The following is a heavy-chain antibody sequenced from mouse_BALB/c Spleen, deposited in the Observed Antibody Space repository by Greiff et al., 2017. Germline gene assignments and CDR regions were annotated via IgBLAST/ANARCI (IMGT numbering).Heavy chain of an antibody. V-gene: IGHV14-4*02. CDR3: NGHYYGSSDAMDY. D-gene: IGHD1-1*01. J-gene: IGHJ4*01. Sequence: EVQLQESGAELVRSGASVKLSCTASGFNIKDYYMHWVKQRPEQGLEWIGWIDPENGDTEYAPKFQGKATMTADTSSNTAYLQLSSLTSEDTAVYYCNGHYYGSSDAMDYWGQGTSVTVSS. CDR1: GFNIKDYY. CDR2: IDPENGDT.